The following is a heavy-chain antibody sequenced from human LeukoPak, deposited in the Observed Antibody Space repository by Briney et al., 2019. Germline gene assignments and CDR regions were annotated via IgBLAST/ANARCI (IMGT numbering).Heavy chain of an antibody. D-gene: IGHD6-19*01. J-gene: IGHJ4*02. CDR3: AKDGQAVGEYYFDY. CDR2: ISYDGGKK. Sequence: QAGGSLRLSCAAAGFTFSSYGMHWVRQAPGKGLEWVATISYDGGKKNYAAAVQGRFTVSRDNPVNTLNLQMNSLRVEDTALYYCAKDGQAVGEYYFDYWGQGTLVTVSS. V-gene: IGHV3-30*18. CDR1: GFTFSSYG.